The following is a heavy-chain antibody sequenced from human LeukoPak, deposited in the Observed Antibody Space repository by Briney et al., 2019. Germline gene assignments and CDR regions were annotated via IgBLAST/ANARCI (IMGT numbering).Heavy chain of an antibody. CDR3: AREVEEYYYDSSGYWSDAFDI. CDR1: GFTFSSYG. J-gene: IGHJ3*02. CDR2: IWYDGSNK. V-gene: IGHV3-33*01. Sequence: PGRSLRLSCAASGFTFSSYGMHWVRQAPGKGLEWVAVIWYDGSNKYYADSVKGRFTISRDNSKNTLYLQMNSLRAEDTAVYYCAREVEEYYYDSSGYWSDAFDIWGQGTMV. D-gene: IGHD3-22*01.